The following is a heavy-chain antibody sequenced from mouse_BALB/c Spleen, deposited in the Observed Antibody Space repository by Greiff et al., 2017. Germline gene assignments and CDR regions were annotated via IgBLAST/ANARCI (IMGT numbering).Heavy chain of an antibody. D-gene: IGHD2-14*01. J-gene: IGHJ4*01. V-gene: IGHV4-1*02. Sequence: EVKLQESGGGLVQPGGSLKLSCAASGFDFSRYWMSWVRQAPGKGLEWIGEINPDSSTINYTPSLKDKFIISRDNDKNTLYLQMSKVRSEDTALYYCATYYYRYDDAMDYWGQGTSVTVSS. CDR3: ATYYYRYDDAMDY. CDR2: INPDSSTI. CDR1: GFDFSRYW.